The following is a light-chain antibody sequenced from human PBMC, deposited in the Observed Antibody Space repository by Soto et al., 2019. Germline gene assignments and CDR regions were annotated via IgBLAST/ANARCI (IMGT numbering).Light chain of an antibody. CDR1: QSVSSN. Sequence: EIVMTQSPATLSVSPGERATLSCRASQSVSSNLAWYQQKPGQAPGLLIYGASTRATGIPARFSGSGSGTEFTLTISSLQSEDVAVYYCQQYNNWPPVTFGQGTKVEIK. CDR2: GAS. V-gene: IGKV3-15*01. J-gene: IGKJ1*01. CDR3: QQYNNWPPVT.